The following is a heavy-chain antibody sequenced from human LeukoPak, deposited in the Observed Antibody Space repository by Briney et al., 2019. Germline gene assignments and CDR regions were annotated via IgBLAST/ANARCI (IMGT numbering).Heavy chain of an antibody. J-gene: IGHJ4*02. CDR2: ISASGGRT. D-gene: IGHD3-22*01. Sequence: GGSLRLSCAASGFTFSTYAMSWVRQAPGKGLEWVAGISASGGRTYYADSVKGRFTISRDNSKNTVHVQMNSLRAEDTAVYYCTKSNGYCDYWGQGALVTVSS. V-gene: IGHV3-23*01. CDR3: TKSNGYCDY. CDR1: GFTFSTYA.